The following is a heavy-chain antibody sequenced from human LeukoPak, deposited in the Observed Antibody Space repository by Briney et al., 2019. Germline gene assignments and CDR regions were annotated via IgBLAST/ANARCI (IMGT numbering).Heavy chain of an antibody. Sequence: SGGSLRLSCAASGFTFSSYEMNWVRQAPGEGLEWVSYISSSGSTIYYADSVKGRFTISRDNAKNSLYLQMNSLRAEDTAVYYCARGLGERDDYWGQGTLVTVSS. CDR1: GFTFSSYE. V-gene: IGHV3-48*03. J-gene: IGHJ4*02. CDR2: ISSSGSTI. D-gene: IGHD3-10*01. CDR3: ARGLGERDDY.